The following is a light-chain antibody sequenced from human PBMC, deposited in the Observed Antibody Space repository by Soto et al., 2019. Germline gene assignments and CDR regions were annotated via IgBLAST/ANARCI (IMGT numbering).Light chain of an antibody. J-gene: IGKJ1*01. CDR2: DAS. V-gene: IGKV1-5*01. CDR3: QKYSDSEWT. CDR1: QSISHW. Sequence: DIQMTQSPSTLSASVGDSVTITCWASQSISHWLAWYQQKPGKAPNLLIYDASILHSGVPSRFSGSGSGTEFTLTISSLQPDDFATYYCQKYSDSEWTFGQGTKVEIK.